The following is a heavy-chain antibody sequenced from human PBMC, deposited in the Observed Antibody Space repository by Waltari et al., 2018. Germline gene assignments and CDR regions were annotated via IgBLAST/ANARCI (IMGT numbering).Heavy chain of an antibody. CDR3: ARVDYGDYFTYYYYMDV. D-gene: IGHD4-17*01. CDR2: INHSGST. J-gene: IGHJ6*03. V-gene: IGHV4-34*01. CDR1: GGSFSGYY. Sequence: QVQLQQWGAGLLKPSETLSLTCAVYGGSFSGYYWRWIRQPPGEGLELIGDINHSGSTNYTPSLNSRVTISVDTSKNHFSLKLSSVTAADTAVYYCARVDYGDYFTYYYYMDVWGKGTTVTVSS.